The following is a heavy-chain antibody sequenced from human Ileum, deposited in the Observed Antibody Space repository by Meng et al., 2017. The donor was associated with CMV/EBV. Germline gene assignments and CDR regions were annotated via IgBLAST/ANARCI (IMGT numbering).Heavy chain of an antibody. Sequence: GGSLRLSCAASGFTFSSHAMHWVRQAPGKGLEWVAVTSYDGNSQYYTDSVKGRFTISRDNSDNMLYLQMNSLRVDDTAVYYCARGGPIVVVPAAPYWGQGTLVTVSS. V-gene: IGHV3-30*04. CDR1: GFTFSSHA. CDR2: TSYDGNSQ. CDR3: ARGGPIVVVPAAPY. J-gene: IGHJ4*02. D-gene: IGHD2-2*01.